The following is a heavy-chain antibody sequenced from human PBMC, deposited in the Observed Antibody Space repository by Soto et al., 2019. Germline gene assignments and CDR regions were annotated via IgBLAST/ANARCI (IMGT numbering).Heavy chain of an antibody. J-gene: IGHJ3*01. Sequence: QITLKESGPTLMKPTQVLTLTCSFSGFSLSTLGAGVGWVRQPPGKALEWLALIYWDDDRQYSPSLKTRLTITKDTSKNQVVLTLTNMDPVDTGTYFCAHTQLTTGANAFDVWGQGTIVTVSS. D-gene: IGHD1-1*01. V-gene: IGHV2-5*02. CDR2: IYWDDDR. CDR1: GFSLSTLGAG. CDR3: AHTQLTTGANAFDV.